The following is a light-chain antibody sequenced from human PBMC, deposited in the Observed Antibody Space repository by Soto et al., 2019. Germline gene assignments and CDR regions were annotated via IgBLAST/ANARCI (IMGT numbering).Light chain of an antibody. CDR1: SSDVGGYNY. CDR3: SSYTSSSPYYV. V-gene: IGLV2-14*01. J-gene: IGLJ1*01. CDR2: DVS. Sequence: QSALTQPASVSGSPGQSITISCTGTSSDVGGYNYVSWYQQHPGKAPKLMIYDVSNRPSGVSNRFSGFKSGNTASLTISGLQAEDEADYYCSSYTSSSPYYVFGTGTKVTV.